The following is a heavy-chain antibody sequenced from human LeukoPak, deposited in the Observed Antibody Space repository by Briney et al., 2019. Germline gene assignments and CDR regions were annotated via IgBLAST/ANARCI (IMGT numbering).Heavy chain of an antibody. D-gene: IGHD3-22*01. Sequence: SETLSLTCSVSGGSISRSHYYWGWMRQPPGTGLEWIGSVYHSGSTYYDPSLESRVTISVDTSKNQFSLKLSSVTAADTALYYCAILPASDTYYYDTIGYYRPGVHWGRGTLVTVSS. J-gene: IGHJ4*02. CDR2: VYHSGST. V-gene: IGHV4-39*07. CDR1: GGSISRSHYY. CDR3: AILPASDTYYYDTIGYYRPGVH.